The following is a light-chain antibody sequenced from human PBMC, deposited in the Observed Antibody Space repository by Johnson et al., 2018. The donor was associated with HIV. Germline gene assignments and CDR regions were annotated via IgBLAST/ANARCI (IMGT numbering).Light chain of an antibody. J-gene: IGLJ1*01. CDR1: SSNIGNNY. Sequence: QSVLTRPPSVSAAPGQKVTISCSGSSSNIGNNYVSWYQQLPGTAPKLLIYDNNKRPSGITDRFSGSKSGTSATLGITGLQTGDEADYYCGTWDSSLSAGGVFGTGTKVTVL. CDR2: DNN. CDR3: GTWDSSLSAGGV. V-gene: IGLV1-51*01.